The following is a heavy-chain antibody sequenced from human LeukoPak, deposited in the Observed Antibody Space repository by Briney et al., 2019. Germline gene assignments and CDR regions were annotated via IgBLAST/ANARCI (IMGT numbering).Heavy chain of an antibody. D-gene: IGHD3-22*01. J-gene: IGHJ4*02. CDR1: GYTFTGYY. Sequence: ASVKVSCKASGYTFTGYYMHWVRQAPGQGLEWMGRINPNSGGTNYAQKFQGRVTMTRDTSIGTAYMELSRLRSDDTAVYYCARGPPSSPYYYDSSGYYPFDYWGQGTLVTVSS. V-gene: IGHV1-2*06. CDR3: ARGPPSSPYYYDSSGYYPFDY. CDR2: INPNSGGT.